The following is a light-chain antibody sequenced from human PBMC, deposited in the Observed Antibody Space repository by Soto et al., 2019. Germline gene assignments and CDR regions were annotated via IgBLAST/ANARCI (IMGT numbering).Light chain of an antibody. CDR3: QQYGRSSYA. CDR2: GAS. V-gene: IGKV3-20*01. CDR1: QSVSSSY. Sequence: EIVLTQSPGTLSLSPGERVTLACRASQSVSSSYLAWYQQKPGQAPRLLIYGASSRATGIPDRFSGSGSGTDFTLTISRLEPEDLAVYYCQQYGRSSYAFGQGTKLEIK. J-gene: IGKJ2*01.